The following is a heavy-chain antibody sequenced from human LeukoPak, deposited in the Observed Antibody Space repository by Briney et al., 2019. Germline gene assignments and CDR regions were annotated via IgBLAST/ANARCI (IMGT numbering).Heavy chain of an antibody. V-gene: IGHV4-59*01. CDR2: IYYSGST. CDR1: GGSISSYY. J-gene: IGHJ4*02. Sequence: PSETLSLTCTVSGGSISSYYWSWIRQPPGKGLEWIGYIYYSGSTNYNPSLKSRVTISVDTSKNQFSLKLSSLTAADTAVYYCARVYSSSWYYFDYWGQGTLVTVSS. D-gene: IGHD6-13*01. CDR3: ARVYSSSWYYFDY.